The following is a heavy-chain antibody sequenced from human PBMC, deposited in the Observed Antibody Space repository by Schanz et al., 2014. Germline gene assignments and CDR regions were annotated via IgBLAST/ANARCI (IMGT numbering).Heavy chain of an antibody. CDR3: ARGGATRFDY. CDR2: ISSSSSTI. V-gene: IGHV3-48*02. D-gene: IGHD1-26*01. Sequence: VQLVESGGGVVQPGRSLRLSCAASGFTFSNYAMHWVRQAPGKGLEWVSYISSSSSTIYYADSVKGRFTISRDNAKNSLYLQMNSLRDEDTAVYYCARGGATRFDYWGQGTLVTVSS. J-gene: IGHJ4*02. CDR1: GFTFSNYA.